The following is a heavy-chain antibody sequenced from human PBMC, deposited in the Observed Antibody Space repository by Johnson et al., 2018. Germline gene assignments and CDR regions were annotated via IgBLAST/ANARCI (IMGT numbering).Heavy chain of an antibody. D-gene: IGHD4/OR15-4a*01. CDR3: ARERMVDTLFYFDQ. J-gene: IGHJ4*02. CDR2: IYSGGAT. CDR1: GFNVRTNY. V-gene: IGHV3-66*02. Sequence: VQLVQSGGGLVQPGGSLRLSCVASGFNVRTNYMSWVRQAPGKGLEWVSVIYSGGATYYADSVKGRFTISRDTSKNTVYLQMNSLGDEDTALYYCARERMVDTLFYFDQWGQGTLVTVSS.